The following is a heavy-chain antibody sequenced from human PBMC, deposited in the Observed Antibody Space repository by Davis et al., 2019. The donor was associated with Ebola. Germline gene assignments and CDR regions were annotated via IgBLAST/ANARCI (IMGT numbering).Heavy chain of an antibody. CDR1: GFTFSSYW. J-gene: IGHJ4*02. V-gene: IGHV3-74*01. D-gene: IGHD1-7*01. CDR2: TNSDGSSV. Sequence: HTGGSLRLSCAASGFTFSSYWMHWVRQAPGKELVWVSRTNSDGSSVSYADSVKGRFTISRDNAKNTLYLQMNSLTTEDTAVYYCARDLGSDWNFPFDSWGQGTLVTVSS. CDR3: ARDLGSDWNFPFDS.